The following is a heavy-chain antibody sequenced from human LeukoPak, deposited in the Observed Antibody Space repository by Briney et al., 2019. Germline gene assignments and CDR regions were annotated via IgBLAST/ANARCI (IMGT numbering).Heavy chain of an antibody. D-gene: IGHD3-22*01. Sequence: SETLSLTCTVSGGSISSSSYYWGWIRQPPGKGLEWIGEINHSGSTNYNPSLKSRVTISVDTSKNQFSLKLSSVTAADTAVFYCARQVRDSSPGLYFDYWGQGTLVTVSS. J-gene: IGHJ4*02. CDR3: ARQVRDSSPGLYFDY. CDR1: GGSISSSSYY. CDR2: INHSGST. V-gene: IGHV4-39*01.